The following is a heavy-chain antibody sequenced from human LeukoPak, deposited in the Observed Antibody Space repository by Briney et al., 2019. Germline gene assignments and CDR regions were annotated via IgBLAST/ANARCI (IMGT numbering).Heavy chain of an antibody. J-gene: IGHJ4*02. CDR3: ARGRLVRPLGYDY. V-gene: IGHV3-48*01. CDR2: ISSSRSTI. CDR1: EFTFSTYS. Sequence: GGALRLSCAASEFTFSTYSMNWVRPAPGKGLEWVSYISSSRSTIYYADSVKCRFTISRDNAKNSLFLHMSSLRAEDTAVYYCARGRLVRPLGYDYWGQGTLVTVSS. D-gene: IGHD3-9*01.